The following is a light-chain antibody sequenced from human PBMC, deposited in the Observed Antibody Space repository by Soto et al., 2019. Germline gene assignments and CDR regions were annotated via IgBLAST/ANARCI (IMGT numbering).Light chain of an antibody. CDR3: MQGRYWAT. CDR2: KVS. CDR1: QSLEYSDGRTF. Sequence: DVVMTQSPLSLSVTLGQPASISCSSTQSLEYSDGRTFLNWFQQRPGQSPRRLHYKVSNRDSGVPDRFSGSGSVTNFTLKISRVEAEDVGVYFCMQGRYWATFGQGTKLEIK. V-gene: IGKV2-30*01. J-gene: IGKJ2*01.